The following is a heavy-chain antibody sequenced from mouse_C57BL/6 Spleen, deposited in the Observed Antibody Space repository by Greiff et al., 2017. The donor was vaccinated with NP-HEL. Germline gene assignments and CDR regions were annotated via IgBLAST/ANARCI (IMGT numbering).Heavy chain of an antibody. Sequence: VQLQQPGAELVKPEASVKLSCKASGYTFTSYWMHWVKQRPGQGLEWIGMIHPNSGSTNYNEKFKSKATLTVDKSSSTAYMQLSSLTSEDSAVYYCARENRYSNSFAYWGQGTLVTVSA. D-gene: IGHD2-5*01. J-gene: IGHJ3*01. CDR1: GYTFTSYW. CDR3: ARENRYSNSFAY. CDR2: IHPNSGST. V-gene: IGHV1-64*01.